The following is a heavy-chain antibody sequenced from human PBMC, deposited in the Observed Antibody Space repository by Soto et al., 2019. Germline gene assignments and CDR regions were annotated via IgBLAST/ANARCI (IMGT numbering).Heavy chain of an antibody. D-gene: IGHD6-13*01. J-gene: IGHJ6*02. CDR2: IKQDGSEK. V-gene: IGHV3-7*05. CDR1: GFTFSSYW. Sequence: GGSLRLSCAASGFTFSSYWMSWVRQAPGKGLEWVANIKQDGSEKYYVDSVKGRFTISRDNAKNSLYLQMNSLRAEDTAVYYCAREGGQQLVDYYYYYGMDVWGQGTTVTVSS. CDR3: AREGGQQLVDYYYYYGMDV.